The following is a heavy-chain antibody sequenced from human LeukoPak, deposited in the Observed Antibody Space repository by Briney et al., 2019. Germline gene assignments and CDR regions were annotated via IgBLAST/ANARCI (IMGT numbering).Heavy chain of an antibody. D-gene: IGHD5-18*01. V-gene: IGHV3-48*03. Sequence: GGSLRLSCAASGFTFSSYEMNWVRQAPGKRLQWVSYISSSGSTRYYAESVKGRFTISRDNTRNSLYLQMNSLRAEDTALYYCARMNTVLVNGLNSYYYMDVWGKGTTVTVSS. CDR2: ISSSGSTR. J-gene: IGHJ6*03. CDR1: GFTFSSYE. CDR3: ARMNTVLVNGLNSYYYMDV.